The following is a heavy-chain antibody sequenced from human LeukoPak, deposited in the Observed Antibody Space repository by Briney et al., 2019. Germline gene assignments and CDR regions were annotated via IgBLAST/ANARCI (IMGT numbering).Heavy chain of an antibody. Sequence: ASVKVSCKASGYTFTSYGISWVRQAPGQGLEWMGWISAYNGNTNYAQKLQGRVTMTTDTSTSTAYMELRSLKSDDTAVYYCARDLNLRNNTTFSGSYLLYWYFDLWGRGTLVTVSS. D-gene: IGHD3-10*01. V-gene: IGHV1-18*01. CDR2: ISAYNGNT. CDR3: ARDLNLRNNTTFSGSYLLYWYFDL. J-gene: IGHJ2*01. CDR1: GYTFTSYG.